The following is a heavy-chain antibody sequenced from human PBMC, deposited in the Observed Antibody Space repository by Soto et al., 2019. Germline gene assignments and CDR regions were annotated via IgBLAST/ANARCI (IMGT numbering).Heavy chain of an antibody. CDR2: ISSSSSYI. CDR3: ARGYYYDSSGYYVPDAFDI. J-gene: IGHJ3*02. CDR1: GFTFSSYS. V-gene: IGHV3-21*01. D-gene: IGHD3-22*01. Sequence: GSLRLSCAASGFTFSSYSMNWVRQAPGKGLEWVSSISSSSSYIYYADSVKGRFTISRDNTKNSLYLQMNSLRAEDTAVYYCARGYYYDSSGYYVPDAFDIWGQGTMVTVSS.